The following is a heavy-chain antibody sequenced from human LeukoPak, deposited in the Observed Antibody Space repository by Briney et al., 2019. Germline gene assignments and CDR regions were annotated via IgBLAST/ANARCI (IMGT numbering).Heavy chain of an antibody. V-gene: IGHV4-39*07. CDR1: GGSISSSSYS. CDR2: INHSGST. CDR3: AREAYYYDSSGYYYDN. D-gene: IGHD3-22*01. Sequence: PSETLSLTCTVSGGSISSSSYSWSWIRQPPGKGLEWIGEINHSGSTNYNPSLKSRVTISVDTSKNQFSLKLSSVTAADTAVYYCAREAYYYDSSGYYYDNWGQGTLVTVSS. J-gene: IGHJ4*02.